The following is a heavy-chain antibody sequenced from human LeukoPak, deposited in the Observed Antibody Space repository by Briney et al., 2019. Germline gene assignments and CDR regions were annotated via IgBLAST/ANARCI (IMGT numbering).Heavy chain of an antibody. J-gene: IGHJ4*02. Sequence: SETLSLTCAVYGGSFSGYYWSWIRQPPGKGLEWIGEINHSGSTNYNPSLKSRVTISVDTSKNQFSLKLSSVTAADTGVYYCASDSSGYQFFDHWGQGTLVTVSS. D-gene: IGHD3-22*01. CDR1: GGSFSGYY. V-gene: IGHV4-34*01. CDR2: INHSGST. CDR3: ASDSSGYQFFDH.